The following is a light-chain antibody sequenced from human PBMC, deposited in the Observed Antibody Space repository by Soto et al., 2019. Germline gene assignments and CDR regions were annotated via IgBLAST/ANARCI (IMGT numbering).Light chain of an antibody. V-gene: IGKV3-15*01. CDR3: QQYSDWPLT. CDR1: QGIATT. J-gene: IGKJ4*01. Sequence: EIVMTQSPATLSVSPGEGATLSCRARQGIATTLAWYQQKPCQTPRLLIYDASTLATGVPARFSGSASGTQFTLTITSLQSEDFAVYYCQQYSDWPLTFGGGTRGENK. CDR2: DAS.